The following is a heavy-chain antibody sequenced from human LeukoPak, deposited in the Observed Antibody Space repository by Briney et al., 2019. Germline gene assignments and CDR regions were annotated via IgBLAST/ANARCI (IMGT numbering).Heavy chain of an antibody. V-gene: IGHV1-2*02. CDR1: GYTFTGYY. CDR3: ARGGKNVLRFLEWLF. Sequence: ASVKVSCKASGYTFTGYYMHWVRQAPGQGLEWMGWINPNSGGTNYAQKFQGRVTMTRDTSISTAYMELSRLRSDDTAVYYCARGGKNVLRFLEWLFWGQGTLVTVSS. D-gene: IGHD3-3*01. CDR2: INPNSGGT. J-gene: IGHJ4*02.